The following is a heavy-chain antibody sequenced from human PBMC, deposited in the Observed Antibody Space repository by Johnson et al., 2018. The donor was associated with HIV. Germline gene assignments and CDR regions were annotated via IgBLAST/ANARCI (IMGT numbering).Heavy chain of an antibody. J-gene: IGHJ3*02. Sequence: VKLVESGGRLVQPGGSLRLSCAASGFTFSRYWMHWVRQAPGQGLVWVSAISGSGGSTYYADSVKGRFTISSDNSKNTLYLQMNRLRAEDTAVYYCAKDMYDYVWRSYRPNAFDIWGQGTMVTVSS. V-gene: IGHV3-23*04. CDR3: AKDMYDYVWRSYRPNAFDI. CDR1: GFTFSRYW. D-gene: IGHD3-16*02. CDR2: ISGSGGST.